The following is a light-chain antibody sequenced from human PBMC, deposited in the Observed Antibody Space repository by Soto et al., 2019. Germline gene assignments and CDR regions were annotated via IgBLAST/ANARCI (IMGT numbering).Light chain of an antibody. CDR1: QSVSVY. CDR3: QQRSNWPT. V-gene: IGKV3-11*01. J-gene: IGKJ4*01. Sequence: EIVLTQSPGTLSLSPGERATLSCRASQSVSVYLAWYQQNPGRATRLVIYDASNRATGIPARFSGSGCGTDFTLSFSRLEHEDFAVYFCQQRSNWPTFGGGTKVDIK. CDR2: DAS.